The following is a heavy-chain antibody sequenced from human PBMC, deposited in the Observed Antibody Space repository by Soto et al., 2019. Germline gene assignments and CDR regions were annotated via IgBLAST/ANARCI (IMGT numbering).Heavy chain of an antibody. Sequence: QDQLVQSGAEVKKPGSSVKVSCKASGGTFSSHTFSWVRQAPGQGLEWMGRIIPALGTATYAQKFQGRVTITADEFATTVYMELNSLRSEDTAVYYCAITVFGDYWYFDLWGRGTLVTVSS. D-gene: IGHD1-20*01. CDR1: GGTFSSHT. CDR2: IIPALGTA. V-gene: IGHV1-69*08. J-gene: IGHJ2*01. CDR3: AITVFGDYWYFDL.